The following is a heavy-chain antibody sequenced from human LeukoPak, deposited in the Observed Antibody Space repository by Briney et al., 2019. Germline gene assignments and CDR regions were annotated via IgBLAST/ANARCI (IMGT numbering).Heavy chain of an antibody. CDR1: GFTISTYG. CDR3: AKSVYHSGNY. CDR2: ISGGTT. J-gene: IGHJ4*02. Sequence: GGSLRLPCAASGFTISTYGMSWVRQAPGKGLEWVSSISGGTTYYADSVKGRFTISRDNSKNTVSLQMNSLRAEDTAVYYCAKSVYHSGNYWGQGTLVTVSS. D-gene: IGHD3-10*01. V-gene: IGHV3-23*01.